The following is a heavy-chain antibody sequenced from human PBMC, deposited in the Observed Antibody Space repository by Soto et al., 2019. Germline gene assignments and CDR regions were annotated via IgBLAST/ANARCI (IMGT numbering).Heavy chain of an antibody. V-gene: IGHV4-59*01. CDR3: ARGYSNYYFDY. CDR1: SGSISSYY. D-gene: IGHD5-18*01. J-gene: IGHJ4*02. Sequence: PSETLSLTCTVSSGSISSYYWSWIRQPPGKGLEWIGYIYYSGSTNYNPSLKSRVTISVDTSKNQFSLKLSSVTAADTAVYYCARGYSNYYFDYWGQGTLVTVYS. CDR2: IYYSGST.